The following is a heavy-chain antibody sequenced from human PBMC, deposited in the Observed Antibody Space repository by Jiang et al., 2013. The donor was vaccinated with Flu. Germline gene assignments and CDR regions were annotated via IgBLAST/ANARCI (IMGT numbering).Heavy chain of an antibody. V-gene: IGHV7-4-1*02. CDR1: FTSYA. J-gene: IGHJ6*02. D-gene: IGHD3-22*01. Sequence: FTSYAMNWVRQAPGQGLEWMGWINTKTGDPTYAQAFTGRFVFSSDTSVSTAYLHISGLKAEDTAVYYCAREGYYFDTTGSPRSHGLDVWGQGTAVTVSS. CDR3: AREGYYFDTTGSPRSHGLDV. CDR2: INTKTGDP.